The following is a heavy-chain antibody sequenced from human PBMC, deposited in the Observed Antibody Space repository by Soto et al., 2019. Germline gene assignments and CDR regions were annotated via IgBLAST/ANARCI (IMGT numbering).Heavy chain of an antibody. D-gene: IGHD2-2*01. Sequence: SETLYRTCTVSVGSLSSYYWRLLRQPAGKGLECIWRMYVSGSSSYNPSLKGRVTMSVDTSKNQFSLKLTSVTAADTALYYCERAPKGASHRSMYYFDSWVHGTRVNVSS. CDR2: MYVSGSS. CDR1: VGSLSSYY. V-gene: IGHV4-4*07. J-gene: IGHJ4*01. CDR3: ERAPKGASHRSMYYFDS.